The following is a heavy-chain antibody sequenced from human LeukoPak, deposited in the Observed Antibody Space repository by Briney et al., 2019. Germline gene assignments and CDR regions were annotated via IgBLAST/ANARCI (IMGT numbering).Heavy chain of an antibody. CDR1: GFTFNNYG. Sequence: GGSLRLSCAASGFTFNNYGMHWVRQAPGKGLEWVSYISYRGDTIYYADSVKGRFIISRDNAKNSLYLQMNSLRAEDTALYYCAREPMYGSGGIDYWGQGTLVTVSS. CDR3: AREPMYGSGGIDY. J-gene: IGHJ4*02. CDR2: ISYRGDTI. V-gene: IGHV3-48*04. D-gene: IGHD3-10*01.